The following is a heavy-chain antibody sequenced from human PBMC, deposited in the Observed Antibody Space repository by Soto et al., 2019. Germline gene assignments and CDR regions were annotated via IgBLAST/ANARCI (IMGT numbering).Heavy chain of an antibody. D-gene: IGHD3-10*01. Sequence: ALRLSCAASGFTFDDYAMHWVRQAPGKGLEWVSGISWNSGSIGYADSVKGRFTISRDNAKNSLYLQMNSLRAEDTALYYCAKDRYFTPENWFDPWGQGTLVTVSS. CDR3: AKDRYFTPENWFDP. V-gene: IGHV3-9*01. CDR1: GFTFDDYA. CDR2: ISWNSGSI. J-gene: IGHJ5*02.